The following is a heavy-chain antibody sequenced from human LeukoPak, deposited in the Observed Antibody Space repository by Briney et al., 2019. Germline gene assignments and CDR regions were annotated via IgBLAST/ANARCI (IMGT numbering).Heavy chain of an antibody. Sequence: GESLKISCKGSGYSFTSYWISWVRQMPGKGLEWMGRIDPSDSYTNYSPSFQGHVTISADKSISTAYLQWSSLKASDTAVYYCARGGRITIFGVVTLDAFDIWGQGTMVTVSS. V-gene: IGHV5-10-1*01. D-gene: IGHD3-3*01. J-gene: IGHJ3*02. CDR2: IDPSDSYT. CDR1: GYSFTSYW. CDR3: ARGGRITIFGVVTLDAFDI.